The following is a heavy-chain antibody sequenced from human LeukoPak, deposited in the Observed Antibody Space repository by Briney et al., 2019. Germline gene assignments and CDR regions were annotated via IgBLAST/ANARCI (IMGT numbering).Heavy chain of an antibody. CDR1: GFAFGSYA. Sequence: PGGSLRLSCAASGFAFGSYAMYWVRQAPGKGLEWVSGIFGSGGSAHYADSVKGRFTISRDNSKNTVYLEMNSLRAEDTAVYYCAKTTVGYSSGRFPGWPADYWGQGTLVTVSS. V-gene: IGHV3-23*01. J-gene: IGHJ4*02. D-gene: IGHD6-19*01. CDR2: IFGSGGSA. CDR3: AKTTVGYSSGRFPGWPADY.